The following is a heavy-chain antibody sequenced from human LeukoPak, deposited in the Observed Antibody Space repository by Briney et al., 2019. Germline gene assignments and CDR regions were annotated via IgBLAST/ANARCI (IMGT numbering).Heavy chain of an antibody. CDR3: ARMGARWLQLKAFDI. J-gene: IGHJ3*02. CDR2: INHSGST. Sequence: PSETLSLTCAVYGGSFSGYYWSWIRQPPGKGLEWIGEINHSGSTNYNPSLKSRVTISVDTSKNQFSLKLSSVTAADTAVYYCARMGARWLQLKAFDIWGQGTMVTVSS. D-gene: IGHD5-24*01. CDR1: GGSFSGYY. V-gene: IGHV4-34*01.